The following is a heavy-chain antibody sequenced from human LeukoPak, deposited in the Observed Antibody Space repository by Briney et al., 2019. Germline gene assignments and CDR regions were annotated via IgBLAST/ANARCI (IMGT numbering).Heavy chain of an antibody. J-gene: IGHJ3*02. Sequence: ASVEVSCKAYGYTFTSYAMHWVRQAPGQRIEWMGWINAGNGNTKYSQKFQGRVTITRDTSASTAYMELSSLRSEDTAVYYCARRHGQGWLDAFDIWGQGTMVTVSS. V-gene: IGHV1-3*01. D-gene: IGHD6-19*01. CDR1: GYTFTSYA. CDR3: ARRHGQGWLDAFDI. CDR2: INAGNGNT.